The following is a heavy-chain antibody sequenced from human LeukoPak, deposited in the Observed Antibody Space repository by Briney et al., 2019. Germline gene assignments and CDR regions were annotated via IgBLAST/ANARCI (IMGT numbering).Heavy chain of an antibody. V-gene: IGHV1-24*01. CDR1: GYTLTELS. Sequence: ASVNVSCKVSGYTLTELSMHWVRQAPGKGLEWMGGFDPEDGETIYAQKFQGRVTMTEDTSTDTAYMELSSLRSEDTAVYYCATAYYYDSSGYTTTFDYWGQGTLVTVSS. D-gene: IGHD3-22*01. CDR2: FDPEDGET. J-gene: IGHJ4*02. CDR3: ATAYYYDSSGYTTTFDY.